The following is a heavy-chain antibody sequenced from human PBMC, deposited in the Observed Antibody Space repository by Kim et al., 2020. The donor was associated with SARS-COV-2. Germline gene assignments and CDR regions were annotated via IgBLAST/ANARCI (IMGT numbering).Heavy chain of an antibody. J-gene: IGHJ5*02. CDR3: ARLEYSSSSRLFDP. D-gene: IGHD6-6*01. Sequence: SETLSLTCTVSGGSVSSSNYYWGWIRQPPGNGLEWIGNIYYTGDTYYNPSLKSRVTLSVYTSKNHFSLKLSSLTAADTAVYYCARLEYSSSSRLFDPWGQGTLVPVS. CDR2: IYYTGDT. V-gene: IGHV4-39*02. CDR1: GGSVSSSNYY.